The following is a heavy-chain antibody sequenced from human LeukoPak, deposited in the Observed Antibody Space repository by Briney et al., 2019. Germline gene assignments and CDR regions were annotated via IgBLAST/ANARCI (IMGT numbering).Heavy chain of an antibody. CDR1: GFKFRDYY. J-gene: IGHJ5*02. V-gene: IGHV3-11*01. CDR3: ARGGWSRGWFDP. CDR2: ISMSGSVI. D-gene: IGHD3-22*01. Sequence: GGSLRLSCAASGFKFRDYYMSWIRQAPGKGLEWISYISMSGSVIQYSDSVKGRFTTSRDNVKNSLHLQMDGLRADDTAVYYCARGGWSRGWFDPWGQGTLVSVSS.